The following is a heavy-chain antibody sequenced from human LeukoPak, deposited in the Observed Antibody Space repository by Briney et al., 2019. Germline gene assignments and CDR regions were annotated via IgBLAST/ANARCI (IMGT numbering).Heavy chain of an antibody. D-gene: IGHD2-2*01. J-gene: IGHJ5*02. CDR2: INARGDT. CDR3: ARGQVPAARGYNWFDP. Sequence: SETLSLTCAVYGWSFNDYYWNWIRQPPGKGLEWIGEINARGDTDYNPSLKSRVTISVDTSKKQFSLRLTSMIAADTALYYCARGQVPAARGYNWFDPWGQGTLVTVSS. V-gene: IGHV4-34*01. CDR1: GWSFNDYY.